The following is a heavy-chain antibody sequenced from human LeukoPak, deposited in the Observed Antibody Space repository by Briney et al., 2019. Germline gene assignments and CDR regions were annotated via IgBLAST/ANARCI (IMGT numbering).Heavy chain of an antibody. V-gene: IGHV3-23*01. D-gene: IGHD6-19*01. CDR3: AKDQWDY. CDR2: ISGSGDST. CDR1: GFTFSSCA. J-gene: IGHJ4*02. Sequence: PGGSLRLSCAASGFTFSSCAMSWVRQAPGKGLEWVSAISGSGDSTYYADSVKGRFTISRDNSRNTLYLQMNSLRAEDTAVYYYAKDQWDYWGQGTLVTVSS.